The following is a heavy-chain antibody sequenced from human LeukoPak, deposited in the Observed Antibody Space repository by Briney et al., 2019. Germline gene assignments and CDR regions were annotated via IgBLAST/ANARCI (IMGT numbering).Heavy chain of an antibody. V-gene: IGHV1-69*04. D-gene: IGHD2-2*01. Sequence: GASVKVSCKASGCTFSSYAISWVRQAPGQGLEWMGRIIPILGIANYAQKFQGRVTITADKSTSTADMELSSLRSEDTAVYYCAGSSTRDLDYWGQGTLVTVSS. CDR3: AGSSTRDLDY. CDR2: IIPILGIA. J-gene: IGHJ4*02. CDR1: GCTFSSYA.